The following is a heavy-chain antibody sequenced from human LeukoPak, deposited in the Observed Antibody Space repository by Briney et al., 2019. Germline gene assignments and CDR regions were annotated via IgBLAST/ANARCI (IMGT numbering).Heavy chain of an antibody. CDR2: ISSSLDSNI. Sequence: GGSLRLSCAASGFTFNVYSMNWVRQAPGKGLEWVSFISSSLDSNIYYADSVKGRFTISRDNAKSSLYLQMNSLRAEDTAVYYCARGVRDILSGYYTDYYFYYMDVWGKGTTVTVSS. D-gene: IGHD3-9*01. J-gene: IGHJ6*03. V-gene: IGHV3-48*01. CDR3: ARGVRDILSGYYTDYYFYYMDV. CDR1: GFTFNVYS.